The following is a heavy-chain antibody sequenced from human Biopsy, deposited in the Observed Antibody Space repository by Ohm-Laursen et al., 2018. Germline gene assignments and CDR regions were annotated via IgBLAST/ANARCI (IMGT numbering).Heavy chain of an antibody. CDR2: IYYSVMT. CDR1: GDSVTKYY. V-gene: IGHV4-59*02. CDR3: ARDSGILNYGNYKYYHYYGMDV. Sequence: GTLSLTCTVSGDSVTKYYWSWIRQPPGKGLEWIGHIYYSVMTNYNPSLQSRVSITVDPSRNQVSLTLSSVTAADTAVYYRARDSGILNYGNYKYYHYYGMDVWGQGTKVTVSS. J-gene: IGHJ6*02. D-gene: IGHD4-11*01.